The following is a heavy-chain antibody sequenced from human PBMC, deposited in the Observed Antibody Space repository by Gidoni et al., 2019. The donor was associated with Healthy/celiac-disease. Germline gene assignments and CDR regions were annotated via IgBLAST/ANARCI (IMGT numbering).Heavy chain of an antibody. CDR3: ATSRSPWE. D-gene: IGHD1-26*01. Sequence: EGQLVESGGGLVKPGGSLRRSRAASGFTFSSYSMNWVRQAPGKGLVWVSAISSSSSYIYYADSVKGRFTISRANAKNSLYLQMNSLRAEDTAVYYCATSRSPWEWGQGTLVTVSS. J-gene: IGHJ4*02. CDR2: ISSSSSYI. CDR1: GFTFSSYS. V-gene: IGHV3-21*01.